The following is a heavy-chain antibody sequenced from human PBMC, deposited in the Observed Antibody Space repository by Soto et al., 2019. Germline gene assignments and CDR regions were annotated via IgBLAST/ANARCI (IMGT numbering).Heavy chain of an antibody. V-gene: IGHV4-61*01. Sequence: SETLSLTCTVSGGPVSSGSYYWSWIRQPPGKGLEWIAYMSYSGTTNYNPSLKSRVTISVDTSKNQFSLKLSSVTAADTAVYYCARAINFDFWSDSQSGYYFDYWGRGTLVTVSS. D-gene: IGHD3-3*01. J-gene: IGHJ4*02. CDR3: ARAINFDFWSDSQSGYYFDY. CDR2: MSYSGTT. CDR1: GGPVSSGSYY.